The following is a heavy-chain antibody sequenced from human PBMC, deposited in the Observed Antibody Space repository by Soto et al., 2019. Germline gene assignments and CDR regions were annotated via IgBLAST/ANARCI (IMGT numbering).Heavy chain of an antibody. Sequence: QVHLQESGPGLLRPSQTLSLTCTVSGGSITSAGSFWSWIRQHPGKGPEWIAFIGYSGATSYNPSLASRATISVDTSKSQFSLNLRSVNAADTAVYYCARGGASSKWFAPWGQGTLVTVSS. J-gene: IGHJ5*02. CDR1: GGSITSAGSF. CDR2: IGYSGAT. D-gene: IGHD2-15*01. CDR3: ARGGASSKWFAP. V-gene: IGHV4-31*03.